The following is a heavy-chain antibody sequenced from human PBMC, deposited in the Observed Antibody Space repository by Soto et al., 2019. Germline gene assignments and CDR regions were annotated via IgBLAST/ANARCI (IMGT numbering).Heavy chain of an antibody. Sequence: PGGSLRLSCAASGFTVSSNYMSWVRQAPGKELEWVSVIYSGGSTYYADSVKGRFTISRHNSKNTLYLQMNSLRAEDTAVYYCARDRFGDTMVRGPTYYYYGMDVWGQGTTVTVSS. J-gene: IGHJ6*02. V-gene: IGHV3-53*01. CDR1: GFTVSSNY. D-gene: IGHD3-10*01. CDR2: IYSGGST. CDR3: ARDRFGDTMVRGPTYYYYGMDV.